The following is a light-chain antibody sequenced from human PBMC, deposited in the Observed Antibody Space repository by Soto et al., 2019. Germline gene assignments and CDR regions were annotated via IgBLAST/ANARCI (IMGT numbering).Light chain of an antibody. J-gene: IGKJ4*01. Sequence: ESGLTPSQDTLSLSPGERATLSCRASQSVSSYLAWYQQKPGQAPRLLIYDASNRATGIPARFSGSGSGTDFTLTISSLEPEDFAVYYCQQRSIWPLTFCGGS. CDR2: DAS. CDR3: QQRSIWPLT. V-gene: IGKV3-11*01. CDR1: QSVSSY.